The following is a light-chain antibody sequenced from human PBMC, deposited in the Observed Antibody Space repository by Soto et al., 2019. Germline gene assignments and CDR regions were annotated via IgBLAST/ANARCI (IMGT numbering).Light chain of an antibody. CDR2: QTS. CDR1: QSVSSY. Sequence: EIVLTQSPATLSLSPGERATLSCRAGQSVSSYLAWYQQKPGQAPRLLIYQTSNRATGIPARFSGSGSATDFTLTISCLEPEDFAVYYCQQRSNWPPTFGQGTKLEIK. J-gene: IGKJ2*01. CDR3: QQRSNWPPT. V-gene: IGKV3-11*01.